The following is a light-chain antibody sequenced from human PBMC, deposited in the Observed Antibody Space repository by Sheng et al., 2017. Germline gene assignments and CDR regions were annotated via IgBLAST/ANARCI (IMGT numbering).Light chain of an antibody. V-gene: IGKV1-39*01. CDR1: QTVGNF. Sequence: DIQLTQSPSSLSASVGDRVSITCRASQTVGNFLNWYQRRPGAAPTLLIYASSNLERGVSPRFSGSGSGTDFTLTITSLQPGDSATYYCQQSFSSPYTFGQGTMVEIK. CDR3: QQSFSSPYT. CDR2: ASS. J-gene: IGKJ2*01.